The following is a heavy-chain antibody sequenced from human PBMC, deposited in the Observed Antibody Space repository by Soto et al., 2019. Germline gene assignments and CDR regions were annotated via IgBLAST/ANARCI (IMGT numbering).Heavy chain of an antibody. CDR1: GGSFSGYY. V-gene: IGHV4-34*01. J-gene: IGHJ4*02. D-gene: IGHD5-12*01. CDR3: ARGITDGYND. CDR2: INHSGST. Sequence: SETLSLTCAVYGGSFSGYYWSWIRQPPGKGLEWIGEINHSGSTNYNPSLKSRVTISVDTSKNQFSLKLSSVTAADTAVYYCARGITDGYNDWGQGTLVTVST.